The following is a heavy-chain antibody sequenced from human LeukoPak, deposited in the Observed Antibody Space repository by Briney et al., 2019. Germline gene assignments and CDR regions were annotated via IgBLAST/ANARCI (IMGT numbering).Heavy chain of an antibody. CDR2: TYYRSKWYN. D-gene: IGHD6-19*01. CDR3: ARVFRGGGGGWSDY. CDR1: GDSVSSNSAA. J-gene: IGHJ4*02. V-gene: IGHV6-1*01. Sequence: SQTLSLTCAISGDSVSSNSAAWNWIRQSPSRGLEWLGGTYYRSKWYNDYALSVKSRISINPDTSKKQFSLQLNSVTPEDTAVYYCARVFRGGGGGWSDYWGQGTLVTVSS.